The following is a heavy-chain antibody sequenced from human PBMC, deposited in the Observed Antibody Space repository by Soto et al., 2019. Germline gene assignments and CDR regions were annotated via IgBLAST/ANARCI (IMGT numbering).Heavy chain of an antibody. Sequence: QVQLVQSGAEVKKPGASVKVSCKASGYTFTSYGISWVRQAPGQGLEWMGWISAYNGNTNYAQKLQGRVTMTTDTSTSTAYMELRSRRSDDTAVYYCARSVIVVVPAATDYYYGMDVWGQGTTVTVSS. V-gene: IGHV1-18*04. CDR2: ISAYNGNT. CDR1: GYTFTSYG. CDR3: ARSVIVVVPAATDYYYGMDV. D-gene: IGHD2-2*01. J-gene: IGHJ6*02.